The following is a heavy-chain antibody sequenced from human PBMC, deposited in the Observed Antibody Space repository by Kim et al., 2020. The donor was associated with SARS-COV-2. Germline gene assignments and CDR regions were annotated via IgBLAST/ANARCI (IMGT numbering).Heavy chain of an antibody. CDR3: AREGGGIQLWLSDAFDI. CDR2: ISSSGSTI. V-gene: IGHV3-48*03. J-gene: IGHJ3*02. Sequence: GGSLRLSCAASGFTFSSYEMNWVRQAPGKGLEWVSYISSSGSTIYYADSVKGRFIISRDNAKNSLYLQMNSLRAEDTAVYYCAREGGGIQLWLSDAFDIWGQGTMVTVSS. D-gene: IGHD5-18*01. CDR1: GFTFSSYE.